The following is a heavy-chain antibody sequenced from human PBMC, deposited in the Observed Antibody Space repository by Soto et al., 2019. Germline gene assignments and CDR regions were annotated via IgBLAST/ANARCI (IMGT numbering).Heavy chain of an antibody. CDR2: IDDSGTT. CDR3: ASMVAAKWYFDY. D-gene: IGHD5-12*01. CDR1: GASISSSS. J-gene: IGHJ4*02. Sequence: SETLSLTCIVSGASISSSSWGWGWIRQSPGKGLDWIGYIDDSGTTYYNPSLKTRLTMSIDTSKNQFSLNLRSVTAADTAVYYCASMVAAKWYFDYWGQGPLVTVSS. V-gene: IGHV4-59*01.